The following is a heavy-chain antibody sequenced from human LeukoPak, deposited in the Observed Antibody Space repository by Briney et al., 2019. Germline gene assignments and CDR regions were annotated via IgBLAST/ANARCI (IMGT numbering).Heavy chain of an antibody. D-gene: IGHD2/OR15-2a*01. V-gene: IGHV3-13*01. CDR1: GFTVSSYA. J-gene: IGHJ5*02. CDR2: LGIAGDT. Sequence: GGSLRLSCAASGFTVSSYAMHWVRQPIGKGLEWVSALGIAGDTFYPGSVKGRFTVSRDNSKNTLYLQMNSLRAEDTAVYYCARAARADCTSPTCHSWLAPWGQGTLVTVSS. CDR3: ARAARADCTSPTCHSWLAP.